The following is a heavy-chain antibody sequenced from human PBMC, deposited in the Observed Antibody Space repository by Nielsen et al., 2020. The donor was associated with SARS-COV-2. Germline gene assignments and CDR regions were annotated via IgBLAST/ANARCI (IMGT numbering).Heavy chain of an antibody. CDR1: GGSVSSGSYY. D-gene: IGHD3-22*01. J-gene: IGHJ4*02. CDR3: HAIYDSSGQFDY. Sequence: GSLRLSCTVSGGSVSSGSYYWSWIRQPPGKGLEWIGEINHSGSTNYNPSLKSRVTISVDTSKNQFSLKLSSVTAADTAVYYCHAIYDSSGQFDYWGQGTLVTVSS. V-gene: IGHV4-61*01. CDR2: INHSGST.